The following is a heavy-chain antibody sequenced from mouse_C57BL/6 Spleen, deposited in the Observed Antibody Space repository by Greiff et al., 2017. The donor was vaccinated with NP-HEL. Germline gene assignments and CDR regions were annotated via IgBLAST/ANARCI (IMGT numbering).Heavy chain of an antibody. CDR1: GFNIKDDY. V-gene: IGHV14-4*01. Sequence: VQLKQSGAELVRPGASVKLSCTASGFNIKDDYMHWVKQRPEQGLEWIGWIDPENGDTEYASKFQGKATITADTSSNTAYLQLSSLTSEDTAVYYCTGIYDGYYEYIDYWGQGTTLTVSS. CDR3: TGIYDGYYEYIDY. CDR2: IDPENGDT. D-gene: IGHD2-3*01. J-gene: IGHJ2*01.